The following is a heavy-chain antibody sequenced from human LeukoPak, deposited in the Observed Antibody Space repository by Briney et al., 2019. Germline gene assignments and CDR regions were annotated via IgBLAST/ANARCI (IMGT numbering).Heavy chain of an antibody. V-gene: IGHV4-59*01. CDR1: GGSISSYY. J-gene: IGHJ5*02. Sequence: PSETLSLTCTVSGGSISSYYWSWIRQPPGKGLEWIGYIYYSGSTNYNPSLKSRVTISVDTSKNQFSLKLSSVTAADTAVYYCARTPPYYDFWSGYYAATWFDPWGQGTLVTVSS. D-gene: IGHD3-3*01. CDR3: ARTPPYYDFWSGYYAATWFDP. CDR2: IYYSGST.